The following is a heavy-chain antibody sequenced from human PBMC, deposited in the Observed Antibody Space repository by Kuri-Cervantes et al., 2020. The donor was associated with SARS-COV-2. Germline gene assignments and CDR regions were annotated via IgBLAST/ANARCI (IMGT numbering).Heavy chain of an antibody. CDR3: ARDPNANHNNWFDP. J-gene: IGHJ5*02. D-gene: IGHD4/OR15-4a*01. CDR2: IYASGST. CDR1: GGSISSGDYY. V-gene: IGHV4-61*02. Sequence: LRLSCTVSGGSISSGDYYWSWIRQPAGKGLEWIGRIYASGSTNYNPSLKSRVTMSVDTSKNQFSLKLSSVTAADTAVYYCARDPNANHNNWFDPWGQGTLVTVSS.